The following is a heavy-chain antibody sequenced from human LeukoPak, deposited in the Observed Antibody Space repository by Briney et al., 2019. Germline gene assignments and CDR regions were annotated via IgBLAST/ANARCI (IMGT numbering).Heavy chain of an antibody. CDR1: GGSISSYY. J-gene: IGHJ3*02. CDR2: IYYSGST. CDR3: ARHGDLWFGEHHAFDI. V-gene: IGHV4-59*08. D-gene: IGHD3-10*01. Sequence: ASETLSLTCTVSGGSISSYYWSWIRQPPGKGLEWIGYIYYSGSTNYNPSLKSRVTISVDTSKNQFSLKLSSVTAADTAVYYCARHGDLWFGEHHAFDIWGQGTMVTVSS.